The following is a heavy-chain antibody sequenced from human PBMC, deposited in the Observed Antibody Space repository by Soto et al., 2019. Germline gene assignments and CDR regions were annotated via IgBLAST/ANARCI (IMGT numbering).Heavy chain of an antibody. CDR1: GGSISSSSYY. D-gene: IGHD3-22*01. V-gene: IGHV4-39*01. CDR3: ARDFFDSSDYTTNWFDP. J-gene: IGHJ5*02. Sequence: SETLSLTCTVSGGSISSSSYYWGWIRQPPGKGLERIGSIYYTGNAYYNPSLKSRVTISVDTSKNQFSLKLTSVTAADAALYYCARDFFDSSDYTTNWFDPWGQGTLVTVSS. CDR2: IYYTGNA.